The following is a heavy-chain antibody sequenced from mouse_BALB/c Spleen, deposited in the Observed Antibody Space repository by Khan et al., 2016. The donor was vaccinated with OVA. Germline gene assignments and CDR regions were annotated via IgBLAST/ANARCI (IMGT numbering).Heavy chain of an antibody. CDR2: ISSDGDYT. CDR1: GFTFSPYS. V-gene: IGHV5-6*01. CDR3: STHLTGSFTY. D-gene: IGHD4-1*01. J-gene: IGHJ3*01. Sequence: EVELVESGGDLVKPGGSLKLSCAASGFTFSPYSMSWVRQTPDKRLEWVATISSDGDYTYYPDSVKGRFNISRDNAKNAMYLQMFSLKSEDTAMYYCSTHLTGSFTYWGQGTLLTVST.